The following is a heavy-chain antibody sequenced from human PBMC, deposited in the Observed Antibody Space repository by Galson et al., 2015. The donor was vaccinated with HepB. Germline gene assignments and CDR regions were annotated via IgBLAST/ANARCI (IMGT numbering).Heavy chain of an antibody. CDR2: IIPILGIA. V-gene: IGHV1-69*02. CDR3: ARGRGATPRGDAFDI. Sequence: SVKVSCKASGGTFSSYTISWVRQAPGQGLEWMGRIIPILGIANYAQKFQGRVTITADKSTSTAYMELSSLRSEDTAVYYYARGRGATPRGDAFDIWGQGTMVTVSS. D-gene: IGHD1-26*01. CDR1: GGTFSSYT. J-gene: IGHJ3*02.